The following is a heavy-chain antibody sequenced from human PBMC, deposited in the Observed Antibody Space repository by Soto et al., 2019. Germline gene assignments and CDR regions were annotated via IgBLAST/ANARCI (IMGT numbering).Heavy chain of an antibody. J-gene: IGHJ5*02. CDR2: IYYSKST. Sequence: SETLSLTCTVSGCSISSGVYYWSWIRQHPGKGLEWIGYIYYSKSTYYNPSLKSRVTISLDTSKNQFSLKLTSVTAADTAVYYCARSVFPWGQETLVTV. CDR1: GCSISSGVYY. V-gene: IGHV4-31*03. CDR3: ARSVFP.